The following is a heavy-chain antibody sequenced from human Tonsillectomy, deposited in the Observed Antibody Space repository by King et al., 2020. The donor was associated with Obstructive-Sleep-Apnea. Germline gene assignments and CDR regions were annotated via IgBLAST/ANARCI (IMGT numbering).Heavy chain of an antibody. CDR1: GFIFSTYN. CDR3: TRTRVNGLGDLGN. CDR2: IGGSTSYI. J-gene: IGHJ4*02. D-gene: IGHD1-14*01. Sequence: VQLVESGGGLVKPGGSLRLSCAASGFIFSTYNMHWVRQAPGKGLEWVSSIGGSTSYIYYADSVKGRFTISRDNAKNSLYLEMNDLRAEDTAIYYCTRTRVNGLGDLGNRGQGTLVTVPS. V-gene: IGHV3-21*01.